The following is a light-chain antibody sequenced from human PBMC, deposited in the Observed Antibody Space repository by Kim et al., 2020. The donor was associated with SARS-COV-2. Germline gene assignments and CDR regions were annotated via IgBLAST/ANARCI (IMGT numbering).Light chain of an antibody. CDR1: QSVSSDY. CDR2: DAS. CDR3: QQYSSSPAT. V-gene: IGKV3-20*01. Sequence: SPGDSATPSIRASQSVSSDYLAGYQQKPGQDPRLLIYDASSRATGIPDRFSGSGSGTDFTLTITRLEREDFAVYYCQQYSSSPATFGQGTKVDIK. J-gene: IGKJ1*01.